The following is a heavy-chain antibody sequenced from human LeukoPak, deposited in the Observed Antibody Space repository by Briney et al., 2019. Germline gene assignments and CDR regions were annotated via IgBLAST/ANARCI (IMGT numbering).Heavy chain of an antibody. D-gene: IGHD7-27*01. Sequence: GGSLRLSCAASGFTFSSYTMNWVRQAPGKGLEWVSSIRSRSTYIYYADSVKGRFTISRDNAKNSLYLQMNSLRAEDTAVYYCARDLNWETYWGQGTLVSVSS. CDR2: IRSRSTYI. CDR1: GFTFSSYT. CDR3: ARDLNWETY. V-gene: IGHV3-21*01. J-gene: IGHJ4*02.